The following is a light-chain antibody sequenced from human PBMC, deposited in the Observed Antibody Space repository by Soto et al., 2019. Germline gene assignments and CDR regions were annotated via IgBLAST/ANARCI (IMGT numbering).Light chain of an antibody. V-gene: IGKV1-9*01. CDR1: QDISNY. Sequence: DILLTQSPSFLSASVGDRVTITCRASQDISNYLAWYQQKPGKAPKLLIYGASTLQSGVPSRFSGSGSGTEFTLTISSLQPDDFATYYCQQLNSYPLTFGGGTKVEIK. CDR2: GAS. J-gene: IGKJ4*01. CDR3: QQLNSYPLT.